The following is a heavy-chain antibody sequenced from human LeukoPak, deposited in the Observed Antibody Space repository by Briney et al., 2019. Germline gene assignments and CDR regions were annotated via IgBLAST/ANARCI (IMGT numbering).Heavy chain of an antibody. Sequence: SETLSLTCAVYGGPFSGFYWSWIRQPPGKGLEWIGRIYPSGSTNYNPSLKSRVTMSVDTSKNQFSLKLSSVTAADTAVYYCARENSGSYREFDYWGQGTLVTVSS. CDR2: IYPSGST. D-gene: IGHD1-26*01. CDR3: ARENSGSYREFDY. CDR1: GGPFSGFY. V-gene: IGHV4-59*10. J-gene: IGHJ4*02.